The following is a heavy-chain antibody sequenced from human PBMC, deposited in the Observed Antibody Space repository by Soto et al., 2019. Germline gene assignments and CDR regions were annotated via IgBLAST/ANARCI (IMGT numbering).Heavy chain of an antibody. CDR3: ARQKMTTVTIDY. CDR2: IYYSGST. CDR1: GGSISSGGYY. Sequence: PSETLSLTCTVSGGSISSGGYYWSWIRQHPGKGLEWIGYIYYSGSTYYNPSLKSRVTISVDTSKNQFSLRLSSVTAADTAVYYCARQKMTTVTIDYWGQGTLVTVSS. V-gene: IGHV4-31*03. J-gene: IGHJ4*02. D-gene: IGHD4-17*01.